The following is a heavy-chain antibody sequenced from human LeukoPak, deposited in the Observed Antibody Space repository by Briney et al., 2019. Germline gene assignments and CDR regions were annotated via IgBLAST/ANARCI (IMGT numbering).Heavy chain of an antibody. V-gene: IGHV4-34*01. CDR1: GGSFSGYY. D-gene: IGHD3-9*01. CDR3: ARVYGGILAGYYGFDY. J-gene: IGHJ4*02. CDR2: INHSGST. Sequence: PSETLSLTCAVYGGSFSGYYWSWIRQPPGKGLEWIGEINHSGSTNYNPSLKSRVTISVDTSKNQFSLKLSSVTAADTAVYYCARVYGGILAGYYGFDYWGQGTLVTVSS.